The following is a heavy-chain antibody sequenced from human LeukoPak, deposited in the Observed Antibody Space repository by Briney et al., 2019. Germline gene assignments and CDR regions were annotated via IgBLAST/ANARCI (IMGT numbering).Heavy chain of an antibody. CDR3: ARELGSYEGGYYGMDV. V-gene: IGHV3-53*01. CDR2: IYSGGST. Sequence: PGGSLRLSCAASGFTVSSNYMSWVRQAPGKGLEWVSVIYSGGSTYYADSVKGRFTISRDNSKNTLYLQMNSLRAEDTAVYYCARELGSYEGGYYGMDVWGQGTTVTVSS. CDR1: GFTVSSNY. D-gene: IGHD1-26*01. J-gene: IGHJ6*02.